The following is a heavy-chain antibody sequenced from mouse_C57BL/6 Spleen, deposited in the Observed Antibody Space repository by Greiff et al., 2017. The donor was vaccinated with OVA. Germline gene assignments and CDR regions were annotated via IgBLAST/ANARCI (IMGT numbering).Heavy chain of an antibody. CDR2: IYPSDSET. CDR3: ANLYYGNYEGFAY. D-gene: IGHD2-1*01. V-gene: IGHV1-61*01. Sequence: VQLQQPGAELVRPGSSVKLSCKASGYTFTSYWMDWVKQRPGQGLEWIGNIYPSDSETHYNQKFKDKATLTVDKSSSTAYMQLSSLTSEDSAVYYCANLYYGNYEGFAYWGQGTLVTVSA. J-gene: IGHJ3*01. CDR1: GYTFTSYW.